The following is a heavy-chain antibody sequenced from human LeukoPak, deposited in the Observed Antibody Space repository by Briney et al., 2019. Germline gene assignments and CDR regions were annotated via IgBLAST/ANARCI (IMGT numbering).Heavy chain of an antibody. CDR3: ARAWDYYDSSDNSHSGESDY. CDR2: INPNSGGT. D-gene: IGHD3-22*01. CDR1: GYTFTSYY. Sequence: ASVKVSCKASGYTFTSYYMHWVRQAPGQGLEWMGWINPNSGGTNYAQKFQGRVTMTRDTSISTVYMELSRLRSDDTAVYYCARAWDYYDSSDNSHSGESDYWGQGTLVTVSS. J-gene: IGHJ4*02. V-gene: IGHV1-2*02.